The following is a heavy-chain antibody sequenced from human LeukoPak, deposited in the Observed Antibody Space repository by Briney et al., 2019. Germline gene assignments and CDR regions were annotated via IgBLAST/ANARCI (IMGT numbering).Heavy chain of an antibody. J-gene: IGHJ4*02. D-gene: IGHD2-2*01. CDR1: GGTFSSYA. CDR3: ARDRWYCSSTSCSLYYFDY. V-gene: IGHV1-69*01. CDR2: IIPIFGTA. Sequence: ASVKVSCKASGGTFSSYAISWVRQAPGQGLEWMGGIIPIFGTANYAQKFQGRVTITADESTSTAYMELSSLRSDDTAVYYCARDRWYCSSTSCSLYYFDYWGQGTLVTVSS.